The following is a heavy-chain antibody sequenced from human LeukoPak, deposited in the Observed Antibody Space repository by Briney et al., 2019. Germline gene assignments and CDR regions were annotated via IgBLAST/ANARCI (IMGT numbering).Heavy chain of an antibody. CDR3: ARGRESAAFFNFWSGNFDY. CDR2: MNPNSGNT. D-gene: IGHD3-3*01. Sequence: ASVKVSCKASGYTFTSYDINWVRQATGQGLEWMGWMNPNSGNTGYAQKFQGRVTMTRNTSISTAYMELSSLRSEDTAVYYCARGRESAAFFNFWSGNFDYWGQGTLVTVSS. CDR1: GYTFTSYD. V-gene: IGHV1-8*01. J-gene: IGHJ4*02.